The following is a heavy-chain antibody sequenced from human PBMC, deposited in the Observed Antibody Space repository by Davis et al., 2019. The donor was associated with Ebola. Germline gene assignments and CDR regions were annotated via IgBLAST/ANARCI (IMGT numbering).Heavy chain of an antibody. CDR2: ISPYNGNR. J-gene: IGHJ6*02. D-gene: IGHD1-26*01. V-gene: IGHV1-18*01. CDR3: ARAQLRATTFVRTGGMDV. Sequence: AASVKVSCKASGYTFTSSGITWVRQAPGQGLEWMGWISPYNGNRHYAQRLQGRVTMTTDTSTSTGYMELRTLRSDDTAIYYCARAQLRATTFVRTGGMDVWGQGTTVTVSS. CDR1: GYTFTSSG.